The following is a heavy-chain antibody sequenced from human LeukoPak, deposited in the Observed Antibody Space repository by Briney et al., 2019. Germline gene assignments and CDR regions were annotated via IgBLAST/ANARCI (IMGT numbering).Heavy chain of an antibody. J-gene: IGHJ6*02. Sequence: ASVKVSCKVSGYTLTELSMHWVRQAPGKGLEWMGGFDPEDGETIYAQKFQGRVTMTEDTSTDTAYMELSSLRSEDTAVYYCATGLNRRPWYYCGMDVWGQGTTVTVSS. CDR2: FDPEDGET. CDR3: ATGLNRRPWYYCGMDV. V-gene: IGHV1-24*01. CDR1: GYTLTELS. D-gene: IGHD1-14*01.